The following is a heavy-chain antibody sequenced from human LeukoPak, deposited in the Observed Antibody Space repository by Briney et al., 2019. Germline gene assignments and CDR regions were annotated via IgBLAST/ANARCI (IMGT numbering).Heavy chain of an antibody. J-gene: IGHJ4*02. Sequence: GGSLRLSCAASGFTFSSYAMSWVRQAPGKGLEWVSAISGSGGSTYYADSVKGRFTISRDNSKNTLYLQMNSLRAEDTAVYYCARVSMVWGAVDYWGQGTLVTVSS. CDR2: ISGSGGST. CDR1: GFTFSSYA. V-gene: IGHV3-23*01. D-gene: IGHD3-10*01. CDR3: ARVSMVWGAVDY.